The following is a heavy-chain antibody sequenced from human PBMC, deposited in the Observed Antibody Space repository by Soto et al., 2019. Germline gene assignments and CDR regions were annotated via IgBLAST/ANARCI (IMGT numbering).Heavy chain of an antibody. CDR3: ARDQSFDRSYYYGIDF. V-gene: IGHV1-18*01. J-gene: IGHJ6*02. D-gene: IGHD3-10*01. Sequence: ASVKVSCKSSGYPFTHYGIAWVRQAPGQGLEWMGWISPYNGNTNYGQTLQGRVTLTTDTSTSTVYMELRSLRSEDTAVYYCARDQSFDRSYYYGIDFSGQGTTVIVSS. CDR2: ISPYNGNT. CDR1: GYPFTHYG.